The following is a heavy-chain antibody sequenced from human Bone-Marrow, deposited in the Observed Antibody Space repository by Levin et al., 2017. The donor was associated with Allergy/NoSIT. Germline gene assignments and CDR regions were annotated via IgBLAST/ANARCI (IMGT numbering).Heavy chain of an antibody. J-gene: IGHJ4*02. V-gene: IGHV3-23*01. CDR2: ISGNGGKT. Sequence: GGSLRLSCAASGFTFNGYAMSWVRQAPGKGLEWVSAISGNGGKTYYADSVKGRFTISRDNSKNTPYLQTDSLRAEDTAVYYCVRGGLSSPQKALDYWGQGTLVTVSS. CDR1: GFTFNGYA. CDR3: VRGGLSSPQKALDY. D-gene: IGHD3-10*01.